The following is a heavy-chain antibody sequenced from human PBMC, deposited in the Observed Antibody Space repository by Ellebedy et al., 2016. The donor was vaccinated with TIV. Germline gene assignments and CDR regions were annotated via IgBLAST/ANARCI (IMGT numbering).Heavy chain of an antibody. D-gene: IGHD1-1*01. CDR1: GFTFSSYD. J-gene: IGHJ4*02. Sequence: GESLKISCAASGFTFSSYDMHWGRQATGKVLEWVSAIGTAGDTYYPGSVKGRFTISRENAKKSLYLQMNSLRAEDTAVYYGARATAGFDHWGQGTLVTVSS. V-gene: IGHV3-13*01. CDR3: ARATAGFDH. CDR2: IGTAGDT.